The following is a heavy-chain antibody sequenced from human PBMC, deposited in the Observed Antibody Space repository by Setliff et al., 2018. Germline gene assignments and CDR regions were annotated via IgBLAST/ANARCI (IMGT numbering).Heavy chain of an antibody. Sequence: GGSLRLSCAASGFTFSDYYMSWIRQAPGKGLEWVSYISSSGLIYYADSVKGRFTISRDEAKNSLYLQMNSLRTEDTAVYYCARSAVAVPGQFYFDNWGQGTQVTVSS. V-gene: IGHV3-11*04. D-gene: IGHD6-19*01. CDR1: GFTFSDYY. J-gene: IGHJ4*02. CDR2: ISSSGLI. CDR3: ARSAVAVPGQFYFDN.